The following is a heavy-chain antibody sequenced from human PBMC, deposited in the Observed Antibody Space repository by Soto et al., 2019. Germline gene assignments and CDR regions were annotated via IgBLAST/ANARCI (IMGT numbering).Heavy chain of an antibody. D-gene: IGHD3-10*01. J-gene: IGHJ4*02. CDR3: ARDRDDYGSGNYYNRIDF. Sequence: QVQLVQSGAEVKKPGSSVKVSCKASGGIFSTYAISWLRQAPGQGREWMGGIIPLFGTPNYAQRFHGRVTITADESTSTAYMELSRLRSEDTDVYYCARDRDDYGSGNYYNRIDFWGQGTLVTVSS. CDR1: GGIFSTYA. CDR2: IIPLFGTP. V-gene: IGHV1-69*01.